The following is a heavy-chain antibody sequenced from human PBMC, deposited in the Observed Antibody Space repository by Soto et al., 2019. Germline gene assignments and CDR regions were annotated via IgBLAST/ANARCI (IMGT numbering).Heavy chain of an antibody. CDR1: GGSISSYY. D-gene: IGHD3-3*01. J-gene: IGHJ6*03. V-gene: IGHV4-59*01. CDR3: ARRTYYDFWSGYPDYYYYMDV. Sequence: SETLSLTCTVSGGSISSYYWSWIRQPPGKGLEWIGYIYYSGSTNYNPSLKSRVTISVDTSKNQFSLKLSSVTAADTAVYYCARRTYYDFWSGYPDYYYYMDVWGKGTTVTVSS. CDR2: IYYSGST.